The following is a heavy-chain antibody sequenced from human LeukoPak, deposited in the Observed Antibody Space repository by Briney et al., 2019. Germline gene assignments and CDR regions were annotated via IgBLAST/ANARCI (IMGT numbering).Heavy chain of an antibody. Sequence: ASVKVSCKVSGYTLTELSMHWVRQAPGKGLEWMGGFDPEDGETIYAQKLQGRVTMTTDTSTSTAYMELRSLRFDDTAVYYCARDARRYCSGGSCYSGYWGQGTLVTVSS. J-gene: IGHJ4*02. CDR2: FDPEDGET. CDR3: ARDARRYCSGGSCYSGY. CDR1: GYTLTELS. V-gene: IGHV1-24*01. D-gene: IGHD2-15*01.